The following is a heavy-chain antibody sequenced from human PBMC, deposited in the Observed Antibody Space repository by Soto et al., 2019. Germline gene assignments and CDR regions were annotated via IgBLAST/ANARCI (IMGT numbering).Heavy chain of an antibody. V-gene: IGHV1-46*03. CDR1: GYTFTRYY. Sequence: GASVKFSCKASGYTFTRYYMNWVRQALGQGLEWLGIINPSGGYTTYAQRFLGRVTMTSDTSTSTVHMELGSLTSEDTAVYYCAICGGIVVVTAPYDHCGQGTLVTGSA. J-gene: IGHJ4*02. CDR2: INPSGGYT. D-gene: IGHD2-21*02. CDR3: AICGGIVVVTAPYDH.